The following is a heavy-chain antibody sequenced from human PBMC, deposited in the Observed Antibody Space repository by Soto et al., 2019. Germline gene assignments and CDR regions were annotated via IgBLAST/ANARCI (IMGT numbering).Heavy chain of an antibody. CDR1: GGTFSSYA. J-gene: IGHJ5*02. Sequence: ASVKVSCKASGGTFSSYAISWVRQAPGQGLEWMGGIIPIFGTANYAQKFQGRVTITADESTSTAYMELSSLRSEYTAVYYCAREDAYYYDSSGYYSPNWFDPWGQGTLVTVSS. CDR3: AREDAYYYDSSGYYSPNWFDP. D-gene: IGHD3-22*01. CDR2: IIPIFGTA. V-gene: IGHV1-69*13.